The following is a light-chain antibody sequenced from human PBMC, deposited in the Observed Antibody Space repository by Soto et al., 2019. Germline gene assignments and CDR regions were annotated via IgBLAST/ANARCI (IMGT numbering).Light chain of an antibody. CDR1: QSVGSN. J-gene: IGKJ5*01. CDR2: GAS. V-gene: IGKV3-15*01. Sequence: EIVMTQSPATLSVSPGERVTLSCRARQSVGSNLAWYQQKPGQAPRLLIYGASTRATGIPARFSGSGSGADFTLTISRLEPEDFAVYFCQQYSDLPMTFGQGTRLEIK. CDR3: QQYSDLPMT.